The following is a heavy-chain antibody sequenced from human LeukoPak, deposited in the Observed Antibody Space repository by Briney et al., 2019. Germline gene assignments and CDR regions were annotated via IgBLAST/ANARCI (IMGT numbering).Heavy chain of an antibody. V-gene: IGHV1-18*01. CDR2: ISAYNGNT. CDR1: GYTFTSYG. CDR3: ARRRYSGSGSHYYYYYMDV. J-gene: IGHJ6*03. Sequence: GASVKVSCKASGYTFTSYGISWVRQAPGQGLEWMGWISAYNGNTNYAQKLQGRVTMTTDTSTSTAYTELRSLRSDDTAVYYCARRRYSGSGSHYYYYYMDVWGKGTTVTVSS. D-gene: IGHD3-10*01.